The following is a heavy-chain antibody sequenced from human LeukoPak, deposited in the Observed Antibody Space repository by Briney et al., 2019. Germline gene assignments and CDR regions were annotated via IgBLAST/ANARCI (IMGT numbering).Heavy chain of an antibody. Sequence: ASMKVSCKASGYTFTGYYIHWVRQAPGQGLEWMGWINPNSGGTNYAQKFQGRVTMTSDTSVSTTYLELSRLRSDATDVYYCARGMSSGWFDCWGQGTLVTVSS. V-gene: IGHV1-2*02. CDR2: INPNSGGT. CDR3: ARGMSSGWFDC. J-gene: IGHJ5*01. D-gene: IGHD6-19*01. CDR1: GYTFTGYY.